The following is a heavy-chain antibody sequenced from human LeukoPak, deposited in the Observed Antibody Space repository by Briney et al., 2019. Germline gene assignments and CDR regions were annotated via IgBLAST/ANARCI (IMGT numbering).Heavy chain of an antibody. D-gene: IGHD3-16*02. CDR1: GGSISSYY. J-gene: IGHJ4*02. CDR3: ARGLYDYVWGSYRYTGRWFDY. V-gene: IGHV4-59*12. Sequence: SETLSLTCTVSGGSISSYYWSWIRQPPGKGLEWIGYIYYSGSTNHNPSLKSRVTISVDTSKNQFSLKLSSVTAADTAVYYCARGLYDYVWGSYRYTGRWFDYWGQGTLVTVSS. CDR2: IYYSGST.